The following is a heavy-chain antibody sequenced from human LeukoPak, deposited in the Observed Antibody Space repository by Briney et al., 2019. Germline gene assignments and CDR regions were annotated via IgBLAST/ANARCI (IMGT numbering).Heavy chain of an antibody. Sequence: PGGSLRLSCAASGFTFSSYWMHWVRQAPGKGLVWVSRSNCDGSSTSYADSVKGRFTISRDNDKNTLYLQMNSLRAEDTAVYYCARSAHCSGGSCYSPFDYWGQGTLVTVSS. CDR3: ARSAHCSGGSCYSPFDY. D-gene: IGHD2-15*01. V-gene: IGHV3-74*01. J-gene: IGHJ4*02. CDR2: SNCDGSST. CDR1: GFTFSSYW.